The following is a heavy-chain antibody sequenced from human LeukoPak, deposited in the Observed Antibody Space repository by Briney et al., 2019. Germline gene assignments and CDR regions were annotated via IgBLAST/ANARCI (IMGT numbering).Heavy chain of an antibody. V-gene: IGHV1-46*01. D-gene: IGHD2-8*02. CDR3: ARHDLPGRSPFDY. Sequence: ASVNVSCKTSGYTFTNYYMHWVRQPPAQGLEWIGIINRGDGTTSYAQKFQSRVTMTTDTYTSTVHMELSSLRSDDTDTAVYYWARHDLPGRSPFDYWGQGTQVTVSS. CDR2: INRGDGTT. CDR1: GYTFTNYY. J-gene: IGHJ4*02.